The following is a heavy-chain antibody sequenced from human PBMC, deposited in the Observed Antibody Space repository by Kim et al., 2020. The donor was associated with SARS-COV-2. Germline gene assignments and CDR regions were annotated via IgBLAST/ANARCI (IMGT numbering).Heavy chain of an antibody. V-gene: IGHV1-3*01. Sequence: SPQFQGRVTITRDTSAGAAYMELSSLRSEDTAVYYCASSPDIVATISLDYWGQGTLVTVSS. J-gene: IGHJ4*02. D-gene: IGHD5-12*01. CDR3: ASSPDIVATISLDY.